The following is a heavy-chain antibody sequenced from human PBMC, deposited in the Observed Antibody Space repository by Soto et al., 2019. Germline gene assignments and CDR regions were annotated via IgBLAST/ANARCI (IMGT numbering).Heavy chain of an antibody. CDR1: GYTFTSYY. Sequence: ASVKVSCKASGYTFTSYYMHWVRQAPGQGLEWMGIINPSGGSTSYAQKFQGRVTMTRDTSTSTVYMELSSLRSEGTAVYYCARDQAGTGFPRAVDYWGQGTLVTVSS. D-gene: IGHD6-13*01. CDR3: ARDQAGTGFPRAVDY. CDR2: INPSGGST. V-gene: IGHV1-46*01. J-gene: IGHJ4*02.